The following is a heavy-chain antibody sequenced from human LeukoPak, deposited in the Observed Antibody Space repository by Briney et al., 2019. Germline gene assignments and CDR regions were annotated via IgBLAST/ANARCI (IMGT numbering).Heavy chain of an antibody. Sequence: GGSLRLSCAASGFTFSSSGMHWVRQAPGKGLEWVAVIWYDGSNKYYADSVKGRFTISRDNSKNTLYLQMNSLRAEDTAVYYCARDMGFGELLPDYWGQGTLVTVSS. CDR1: GFTFSSSG. V-gene: IGHV3-33*01. CDR2: IWYDGSNK. D-gene: IGHD3-10*01. CDR3: ARDMGFGELLPDY. J-gene: IGHJ4*02.